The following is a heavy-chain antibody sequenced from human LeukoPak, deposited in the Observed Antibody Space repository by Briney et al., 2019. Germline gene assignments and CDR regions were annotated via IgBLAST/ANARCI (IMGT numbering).Heavy chain of an antibody. CDR2: IKQDGSEK. CDR3: ARGAVYSSSWYLVSDYYYYGMDV. D-gene: IGHD6-13*01. Sequence: GGSLRLSCAAYGFTFSSYWMSWVRQAPGKGLEWVANIKQDGSEKYYVDSVKGRFTISRDNAKNSLYLQMNSLRAEDTAVYYCARGAVYSSSWYLVSDYYYYGMDVWGQGTTVTVSS. J-gene: IGHJ6*02. V-gene: IGHV3-7*01. CDR1: GFTFSSYW.